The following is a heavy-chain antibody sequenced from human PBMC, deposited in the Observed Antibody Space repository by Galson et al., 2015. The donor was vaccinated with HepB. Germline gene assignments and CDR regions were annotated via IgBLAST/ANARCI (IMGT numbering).Heavy chain of an antibody. CDR1: GFTFSLYV. J-gene: IGHJ4*02. Sequence: LRLSCAASGFTFSLYVMSWVRQAPGKGLEWVSGVGGGGSTTYYADSVKGRFTISRDNSKNTLYLQMNSLRAEDTAIYYCAKRFNSGHGSYFDYWGQGTLVTVSS. CDR2: VGGGGSTT. V-gene: IGHV3-23*01. CDR3: AKRFNSGHGSYFDY. D-gene: IGHD1-1*01.